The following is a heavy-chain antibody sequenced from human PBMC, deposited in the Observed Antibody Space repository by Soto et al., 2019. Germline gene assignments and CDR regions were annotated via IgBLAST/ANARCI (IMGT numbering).Heavy chain of an antibody. J-gene: IGHJ5*02. V-gene: IGHV3-23*01. CDR2: ISGSGGST. CDR1: GFTFSSYA. CDR3: AKDGSQNWFDP. D-gene: IGHD2-2*03. Sequence: GSLRLSCAASGFTFSSYAMSWVRQAPGTGLEWVSAISGSGGSTYYADSVKGRFTISRDNSKNTLYLQMNSLRADDTAVYYCAKDGSQNWFDPWGQGTLVTVSS.